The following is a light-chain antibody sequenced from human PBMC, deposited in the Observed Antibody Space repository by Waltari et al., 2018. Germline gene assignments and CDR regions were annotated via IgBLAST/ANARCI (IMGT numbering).Light chain of an antibody. CDR3: QKYDNSPHS. CDR2: SAS. Sequence: IILTQSPAILSLSPGERATLSCRASQSISRYLAWYQQKPGQAPRLLINSASSRANGIPDRSSGSGYGTEFTLTISSLEPEDFAVYYCQKYDNSPHSFGQGTKVEIK. V-gene: IGKV3-20*01. CDR1: QSISRY. J-gene: IGKJ2*03.